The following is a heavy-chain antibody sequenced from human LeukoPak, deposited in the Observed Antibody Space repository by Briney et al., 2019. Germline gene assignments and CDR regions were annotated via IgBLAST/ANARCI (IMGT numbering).Heavy chain of an antibody. CDR3: ARAYLSYAMVRTDAFDI. CDR2: ISSSGSTI. J-gene: IGHJ3*02. V-gene: IGHV3-48*03. D-gene: IGHD3-10*01. Sequence: GGSLRLSCAASGFTFSSYEMSWVRQAPGKGLEWVSYISSSGSTIYYADSVKGRFTISRDNAKNSLYLQMNSLRAEDTAVYYCARAYLSYAMVRTDAFDIWGQGTMVTVSS. CDR1: GFTFSSYE.